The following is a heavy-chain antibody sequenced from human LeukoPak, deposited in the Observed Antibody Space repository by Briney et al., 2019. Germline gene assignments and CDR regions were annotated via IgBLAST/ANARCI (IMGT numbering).Heavy chain of an antibody. J-gene: IGHJ3*02. CDR2: IRYDGSNK. CDR3: ARGYYYDSRAFDI. CDR1: GFTFSSYG. V-gene: IGHV3-30*02. Sequence: GGSLRLSCAASGFTFSSYGMHWVRQAPGKGLEWVAFIRYDGSNKYYADSVKGRFTISRDNSKNTLYLQMNSLRAEDTALYYCARGYYYDSRAFDIWGQGTMVTVSS. D-gene: IGHD3-22*01.